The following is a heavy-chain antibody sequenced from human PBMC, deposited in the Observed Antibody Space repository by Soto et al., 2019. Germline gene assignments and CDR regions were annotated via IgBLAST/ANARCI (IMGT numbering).Heavy chain of an antibody. CDR3: ARLDDGDAPKAYYYYYGMDV. J-gene: IGHJ6*02. D-gene: IGHD1-1*01. CDR1: GFTFSSYG. V-gene: IGHV3-33*01. CDR2: IWYDGSNK. Sequence: QVQLVESGGGVVQPGRSLRLSCAASGFTFSSYGMHWVRQAPGKGLEWVAVIWYDGSNKYYADSLKGRFTISRENSKNPXYLQMNSLRAEDTAVXXCARLDDGDAPKAYYYYYGMDVWGQGTTVTVSS.